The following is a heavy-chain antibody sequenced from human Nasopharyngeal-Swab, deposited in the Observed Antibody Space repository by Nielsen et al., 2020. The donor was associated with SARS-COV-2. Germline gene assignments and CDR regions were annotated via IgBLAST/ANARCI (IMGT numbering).Heavy chain of an antibody. V-gene: IGHV3-21*01. J-gene: IGHJ6*02. CDR3: ARETRGVNYYYYGLDV. CDR1: GFTFSSYS. Sequence: GESLKISCAASGFTFSSYSMNWVRQAPGKGLEWVSSVSTSGTYIYYADPVKGRFTISRDNAKNSLYLQMNSLRAEDTAVYYCARETRGVNYYYYGLDVWGQGTTVTVSS. CDR2: VSTSGTYI. D-gene: IGHD2-21*01.